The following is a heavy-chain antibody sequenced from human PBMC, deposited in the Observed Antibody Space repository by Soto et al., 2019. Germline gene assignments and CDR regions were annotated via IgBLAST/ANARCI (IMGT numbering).Heavy chain of an antibody. Sequence: ASVKVSCKASGYTLTSYYMHWVRQAPGQGLEWMGIINPSGGSTSYAQKFQGRVIMTRDTSTSTVYMELSSLRSEDTAVYYCARVRPPGYEGGMDFRGKTTTVTVSS. CDR2: INPSGGST. D-gene: IGHD2-15*01. V-gene: IGHV1-46*01. CDR3: ARVRPPGYEGGMDF. CDR1: GYTLTSYY. J-gene: IGHJ6*04.